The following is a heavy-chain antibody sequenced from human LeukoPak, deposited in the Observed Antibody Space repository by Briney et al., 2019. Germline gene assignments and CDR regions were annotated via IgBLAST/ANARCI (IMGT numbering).Heavy chain of an antibody. CDR3: ARDRTGNNWFDP. CDR1: GGSISNDY. J-gene: IGHJ5*01. Sequence: PSETLSLTCSVSGGSISNDYWSWIRLPPGKGLEWIGYIYYSGSTNYNPSLSNRVTISVDTSKHQFSLRLSSVTAADTAVYYCARDRTGNNWFDPWGQGTLVTVSS. D-gene: IGHD1-1*01. V-gene: IGHV4-59*01. CDR2: IYYSGST.